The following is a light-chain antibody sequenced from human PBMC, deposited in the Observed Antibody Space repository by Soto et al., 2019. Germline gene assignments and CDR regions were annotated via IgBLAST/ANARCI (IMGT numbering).Light chain of an antibody. V-gene: IGKV4-1*01. CDR1: QSVLYSSNNKNY. CDR2: WAS. J-gene: IGKJ2*02. Sequence: DIVVTQSPDSLAVSLGERATINCKSSQSVLYSSNNKNYLAWYQQKPGQPPKLLIYWASTRESGVPDRFSGSGSVTDFTLTISSLQAEDVAVYYCQQYYITPRTFGQGTKLEIK. CDR3: QQYYITPRT.